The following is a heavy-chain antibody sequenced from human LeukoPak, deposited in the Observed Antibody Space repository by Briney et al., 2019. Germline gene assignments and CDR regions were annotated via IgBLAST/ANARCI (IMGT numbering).Heavy chain of an antibody. Sequence: PSQTLSLTCTVSGGSISSGSYYWSWIRQPAGKGLEWIGRIYTSGSTNYNPSLKSRVTISVDTSKNQFSLKLSSVTAADTAVYYCARENTRFPTAQWLVQGYFDYWGQGTLVTVSS. CDR3: ARENTRFPTAQWLVQGYFDY. CDR2: IYTSGST. V-gene: IGHV4-61*02. CDR1: GGSISSGSYY. J-gene: IGHJ4*02. D-gene: IGHD6-19*01.